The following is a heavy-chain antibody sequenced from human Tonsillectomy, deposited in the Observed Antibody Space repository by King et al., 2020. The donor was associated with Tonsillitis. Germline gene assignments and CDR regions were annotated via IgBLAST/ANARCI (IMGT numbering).Heavy chain of an antibody. CDR2: VFYTGYS. CDR3: ARRPYSGYDLFDY. Sequence: LQLQESGPGLVKPSETLSLTCTVSGGSISTSNYYWAWIRQPPGKGLEWIGNVFYTGYSYYNSSLKSRVTMSVDTSKNQFSLKLNSVTAADTAVYYCARRPYSGYDLFDYWGQGTLVTVSS. J-gene: IGHJ4*02. V-gene: IGHV4-39*01. D-gene: IGHD5-12*01. CDR1: GGSISTSNYY.